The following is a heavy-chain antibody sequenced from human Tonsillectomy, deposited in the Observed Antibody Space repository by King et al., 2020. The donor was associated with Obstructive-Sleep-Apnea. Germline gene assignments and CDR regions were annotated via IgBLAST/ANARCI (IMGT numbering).Heavy chain of an antibody. V-gene: IGHV3-9*01. D-gene: IGHD3-10*01. Sequence: VQLVESGGGLVQPGRSLRLSCAASGFRFDDYAMHWVRQAPGKGLEWVSGICWDSGRTGYADSVKGRFTISRDNAKNSLYLQMNSLRAEDTALYYCAKDRGESVEEYYFDYWGQGPLVTVSS. CDR2: ICWDSGRT. J-gene: IGHJ4*02. CDR1: GFRFDDYA. CDR3: AKDRGESVEEYYFDY.